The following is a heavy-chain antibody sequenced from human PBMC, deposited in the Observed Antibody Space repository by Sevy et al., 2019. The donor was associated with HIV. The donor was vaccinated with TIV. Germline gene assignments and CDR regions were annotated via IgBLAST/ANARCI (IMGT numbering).Heavy chain of an antibody. J-gene: IGHJ5*02. CDR1: GGSFSGYY. V-gene: IGHV4-34*01. CDR3: AREVGGLFDP. D-gene: IGHD3-10*01. CDR2: INHSGST. Sequence: SETLSLTCAVYGGSFSGYYWSWIRQPPGKGLEWIGEINHSGSTNYNPSLKSRVTISVDTSKNQFSLKLSSVTAADTAVYYCAREVGGLFDPWGQGTLVTVSS.